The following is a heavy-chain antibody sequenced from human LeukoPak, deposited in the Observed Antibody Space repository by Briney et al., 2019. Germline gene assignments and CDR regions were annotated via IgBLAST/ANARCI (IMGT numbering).Heavy chain of an antibody. Sequence: ASVRVSCKASGYTFTSYYMHWVRQAPGQGLEWMGWISAYSGNTNYAQNLQGRVTMTTDTSTSTAYMELRSLRSDDTAVYYCARASGSGIPPYYYYYGMDVWGQGTTVTVSS. V-gene: IGHV1-18*04. CDR2: ISAYSGNT. J-gene: IGHJ6*02. D-gene: IGHD3-10*01. CDR3: ARASGSGIPPYYYYYGMDV. CDR1: GYTFTSYY.